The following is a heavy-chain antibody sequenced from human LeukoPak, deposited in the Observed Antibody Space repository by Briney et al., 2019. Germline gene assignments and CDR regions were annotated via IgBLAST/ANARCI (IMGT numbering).Heavy chain of an antibody. D-gene: IGHD2-15*01. Sequence: GGSLRLSCAASGFTFSSYSMNWVRQAPGKGLEWVSSISSSSSYIYYADSVKGRFTISRDNAKNSLYLQMNSLRAEDTAVYYCARGVGSGRDFVDYWGQGTLVTVSS. J-gene: IGHJ4*02. V-gene: IGHV3-21*01. CDR3: ARGVGSGRDFVDY. CDR1: GFTFSSYS. CDR2: ISSSSSYI.